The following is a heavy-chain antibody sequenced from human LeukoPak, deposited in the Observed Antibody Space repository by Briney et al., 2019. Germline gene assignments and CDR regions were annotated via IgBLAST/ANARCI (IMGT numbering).Heavy chain of an antibody. CDR3: ARGGDYLDF. Sequence: GTLRRSCAASGFTFSIYSMSWVRQAPGKGLEWVASIKQDGSEKYYVDSVTGRFTISRDNANNSLYLQMNSLRAEDTAVYYCARGGDYLDFWGQGTLVTVSS. J-gene: IGHJ4*02. V-gene: IGHV3-7*05. CDR1: GFTFSIYS. CDR2: IKQDGSEK.